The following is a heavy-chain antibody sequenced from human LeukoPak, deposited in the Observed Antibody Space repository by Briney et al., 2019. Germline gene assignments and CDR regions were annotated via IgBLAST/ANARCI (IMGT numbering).Heavy chain of an antibody. Sequence: PGGSLRLSCAASGFTFSSYWMSWVRQAPGKGLEWVANIKQDGSEKYYVDSVKGRFTISRDNAKNSLYLQMNSLRAEDTAVYYCAKAMMARGVISPFDYWGQGTLVTVSS. D-gene: IGHD3-10*01. J-gene: IGHJ4*02. CDR2: IKQDGSEK. CDR3: AKAMMARGVISPFDY. V-gene: IGHV3-7*03. CDR1: GFTFSSYW.